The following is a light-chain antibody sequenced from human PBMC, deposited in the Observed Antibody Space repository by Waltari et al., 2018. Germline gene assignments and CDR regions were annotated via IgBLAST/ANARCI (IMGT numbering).Light chain of an antibody. CDR2: GAS. CDR1: QSVRSN. J-gene: IGKJ4*01. V-gene: IGKV3-15*01. Sequence: EVVMTQSPATLSVSPGERVTLSCRASQSVRSNLAWYQQKFGQAPRLLIYGASSRANGVPARFTGSGSGTEFTLTISSLQSEDFAVYYCQQYHDWPPLTFGGGTKVEVK. CDR3: QQYHDWPPLT.